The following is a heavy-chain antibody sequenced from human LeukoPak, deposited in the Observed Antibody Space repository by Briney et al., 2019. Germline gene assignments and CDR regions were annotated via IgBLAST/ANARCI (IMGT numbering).Heavy chain of an antibody. D-gene: IGHD5-12*01. CDR2: IRYDRSNK. J-gene: IGHJ5*02. V-gene: IGHV3-30*02. CDR1: GFTFSSYG. Sequence: GGSLRLSCAASGFTFSSYGMHWVRQAPSKGLEWVAFIRYDRSNKYYADSVKGRFTISRDNSKNTLYLQMNSLRAEDTAVYYCAKSGYDFGGWFDPWGQGTLVTVSS. CDR3: AKSGYDFGGWFDP.